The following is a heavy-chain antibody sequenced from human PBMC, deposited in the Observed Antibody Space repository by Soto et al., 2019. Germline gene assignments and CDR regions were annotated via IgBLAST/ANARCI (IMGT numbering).Heavy chain of an antibody. CDR2: IRSKAYGGTT. Sequence: QPGGSLRLSXTASGFTFGDYAMSWVRQAPGKGLEWVGFIRSKAYGGTTEYAASVKGGFTISSDDSKSIAYLQMNSLKTEDTAVYYCTVNLAKHIYYYGMDVWGQGTTVTVSS. CDR1: GFTFGDYA. D-gene: IGHD3-3*02. J-gene: IGHJ6*02. V-gene: IGHV3-49*04. CDR3: TVNLAKHIYYYGMDV.